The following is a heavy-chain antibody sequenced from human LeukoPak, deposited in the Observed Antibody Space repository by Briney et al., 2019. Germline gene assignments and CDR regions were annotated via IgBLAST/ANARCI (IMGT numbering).Heavy chain of an antibody. J-gene: IGHJ4*02. V-gene: IGHV3-23*01. CDR2: LSGNGNTI. CDR1: GFTFSTYA. Sequence: GGSLRLSCAASGFTFSTYAMSWVRQAPGKGLECVSALSGNGNTIYYADSVKGRFTISRDNSKNTLYLQMNSLRAEDTAVYYCARAYSSSSVFDYWGQGTLVTVSS. CDR3: ARAYSSSSVFDY. D-gene: IGHD6-6*01.